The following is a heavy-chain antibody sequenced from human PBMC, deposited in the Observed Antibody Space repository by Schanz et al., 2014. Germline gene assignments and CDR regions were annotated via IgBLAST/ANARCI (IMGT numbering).Heavy chain of an antibody. D-gene: IGHD3-10*01. CDR2: ISAYNGHT. J-gene: IGHJ6*02. V-gene: IGHV1-18*01. CDR3: ARARRFGDMDV. CDR1: GYTFISYG. Sequence: QVQLVQSGAEVRKPGASVKVSCKASGYTFISYGIKWVRQAPGQGLEWMGWISAYNGHTDYAQKLQGRVTLTTDTSTSTAYMELRNLRSDDTAVYYCARARRFGDMDVWGQGTTVTVS.